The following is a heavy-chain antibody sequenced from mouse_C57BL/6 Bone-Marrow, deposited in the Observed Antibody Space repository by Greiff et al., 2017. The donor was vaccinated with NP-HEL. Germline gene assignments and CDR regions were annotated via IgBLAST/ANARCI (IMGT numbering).Heavy chain of an antibody. CDR3: ARLGTTVVGGY. J-gene: IGHJ2*01. CDR1: GYTFTSYG. D-gene: IGHD1-1*01. V-gene: IGHV1-81*01. Sequence: QVQLQQSGAELARPGASVKLSCKASGYTFTSYGISWVKQRPGQGLEWIGEIYPRSGNTYYNEKFKGKATLTADKSSSTAYMELRSLTSEDSAVYFCARLGTTVVGGYWGQGTTLTVSS. CDR2: IYPRSGNT.